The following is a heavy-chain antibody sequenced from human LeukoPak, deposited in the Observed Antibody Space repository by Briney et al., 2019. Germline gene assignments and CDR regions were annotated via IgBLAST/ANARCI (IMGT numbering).Heavy chain of an antibody. J-gene: IGHJ4*02. CDR3: AKDHSHHSSGWTRKETYYFDY. D-gene: IGHD6-19*01. V-gene: IGHV3-23*01. CDR2: ISGSGGST. CDR1: GFTFSSYA. Sequence: GGSLRLSCAASGFTFSSYAMSWIRQAPGKGLEWVSAISGSGGSTYYADSVKGRFTISRDNSKNTLYLQMNSLRAEDTAVYYCAKDHSHHSSGWTRKETYYFDYWGQGTLVTVSS.